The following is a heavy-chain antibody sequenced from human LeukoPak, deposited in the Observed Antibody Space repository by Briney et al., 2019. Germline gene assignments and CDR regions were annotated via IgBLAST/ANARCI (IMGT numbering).Heavy chain of an antibody. Sequence: PSETLSLTCTVSGGSISSGSYYWSWIRQPAGKGLEWIGRIYTSGSTNYNPSLKSRVTISVDTSKNQFSLKLSSVTAADTAVYYCARASGWHFFDPWGQGTLVTVSS. D-gene: IGHD6-19*01. CDR2: IYTSGST. V-gene: IGHV4-61*02. J-gene: IGHJ5*02. CDR1: GGSISSGSYY. CDR3: ARASGWHFFDP.